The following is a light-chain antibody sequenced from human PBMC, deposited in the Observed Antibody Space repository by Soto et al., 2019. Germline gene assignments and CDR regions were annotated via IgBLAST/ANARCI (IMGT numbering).Light chain of an antibody. CDR1: QDISSY. J-gene: IGKJ4*01. V-gene: IGKV1-9*01. CDR2: AAS. CDR3: QQLNNYPST. Sequence: LSASVGDRVTITCRASQDISSYLGWYQQKPGKAPKLLIYAASTLQSGVPSRFSGSGSGTDFTLTINSLQPEDFATYFCQQLNNYPSTFGGGTKVDIK.